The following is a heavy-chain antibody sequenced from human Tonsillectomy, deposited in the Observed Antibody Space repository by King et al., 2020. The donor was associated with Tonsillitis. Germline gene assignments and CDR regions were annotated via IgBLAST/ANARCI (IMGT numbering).Heavy chain of an antibody. CDR2: ISGGGGNT. J-gene: IGHJ4*02. CDR1: GFTFSSYV. D-gene: IGHD6-25*01. V-gene: IGHV3-23*04. CDR3: AKDGVGHTAAHYFDY. Sequence: QLVQSGGGLVQPGGSLRLSCAASGFTFSSYVMSWVRQAPGKGLEWVSPISGGGGNTFYADSVKGRFTISRDNSNNTLYLQMNSLRAEDTAVYYCAKDGVGHTAAHYFDYWGQGTLVTVSS.